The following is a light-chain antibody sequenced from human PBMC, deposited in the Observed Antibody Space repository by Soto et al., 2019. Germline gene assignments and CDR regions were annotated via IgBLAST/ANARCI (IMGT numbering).Light chain of an antibody. V-gene: IGKV3-20*01. CDR3: QQYGSSSPIT. CDR1: QSVSSTY. Sequence: EIVLTQSPGTLSLSAGERATLSCRASQSVSSTYLAWYQQKPGQAPRLLIYAASSRATGIPDRFSGSGSGTDFTLTISRLEPEDFAVYYCQQYGSSSPITFGQGTRLEIK. CDR2: AAS. J-gene: IGKJ5*01.